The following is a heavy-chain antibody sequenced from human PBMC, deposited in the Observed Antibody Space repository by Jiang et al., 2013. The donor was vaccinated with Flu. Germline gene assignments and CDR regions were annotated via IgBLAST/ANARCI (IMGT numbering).Heavy chain of an antibody. Sequence: VQLVESGGGLVQPGGSLRLSCAASGFTFSSYSMNWVRQAPGKGLEWVSYISSSSSTIYYADSVKGRFTISRDNAKNSLYLQMNSLRAEDTAVYYCAREGNIAAAGFPFDYWGQGTLVTVSS. CDR3: AREGNIAAAGFPFDY. CDR2: ISSSSSTI. J-gene: IGHJ4*02. V-gene: IGHV3-48*01. CDR1: GFTFSSYS. D-gene: IGHD6-13*01.